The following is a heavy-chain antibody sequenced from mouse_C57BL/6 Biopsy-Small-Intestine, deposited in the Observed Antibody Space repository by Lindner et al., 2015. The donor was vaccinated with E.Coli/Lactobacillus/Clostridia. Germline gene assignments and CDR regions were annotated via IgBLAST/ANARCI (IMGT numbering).Heavy chain of an antibody. Sequence: VQLQESGPELVKPGDSVKLSCKASGYTFTDYYMDWVKQSHGKSLEWIGYIYPNNGGSTYNQKFKGKATLTVDKSSSSAYMQLNSLTSEDSAVYYCARGGDYWGQGTTLTVSS. CDR1: GYTFTDYY. J-gene: IGHJ2*01. CDR3: ARGGDY. CDR2: IYPNNGGS. V-gene: IGHV1-34*02.